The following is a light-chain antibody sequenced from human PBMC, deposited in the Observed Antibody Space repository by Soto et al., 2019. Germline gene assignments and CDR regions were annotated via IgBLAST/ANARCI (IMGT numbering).Light chain of an antibody. Sequence: EIVLTQSPGTLSLSPGERATLFCRASQSLSASYLAWYQQKPGQAPRLLVYGASSRATGIPDRFSGSGSGTDFTLIISRLEPEDFAVYYCQQYGSSHTFGQGTRLEIK. V-gene: IGKV3-20*01. J-gene: IGKJ5*01. CDR1: QSLSASY. CDR2: GAS. CDR3: QQYGSSHT.